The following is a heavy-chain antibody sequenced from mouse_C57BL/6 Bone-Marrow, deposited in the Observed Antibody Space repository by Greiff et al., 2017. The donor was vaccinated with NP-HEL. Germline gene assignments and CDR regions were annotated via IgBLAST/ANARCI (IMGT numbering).Heavy chain of an antibody. J-gene: IGHJ4*01. CDR3: ARDGGTTVAYYAMDY. V-gene: IGHV5-4*01. D-gene: IGHD1-1*01. CDR1: GFTFSSYA. Sequence: EVKLMESGGGLVKPGGSLKLSCAASGFTFSSYAMSWVRQTPEKRLEWVATISDGGSYTYYPDNVKGRFTISRDNAKNNLYLQMSHLKSEDTAMYYCARDGGTTVAYYAMDYWGQGTSVTVSS. CDR2: ISDGGSYT.